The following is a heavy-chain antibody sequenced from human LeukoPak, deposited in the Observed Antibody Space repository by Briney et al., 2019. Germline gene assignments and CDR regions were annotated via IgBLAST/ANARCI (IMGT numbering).Heavy chain of an antibody. Sequence: GGSLRLSCAASGFTFSSYWMSWVRQAPGKGLEWVANIKQDGSEKYYVDSVKGRFTISRDNAKNSLYLQMNSLRAEDTAVYYCARVHLNSAGDADYWGQGTLVTVSS. V-gene: IGHV3-7*01. J-gene: IGHJ4*02. CDR1: GFTFSSYW. CDR3: ARVHLNSAGDADY. CDR2: IKQDGSEK. D-gene: IGHD3-16*01.